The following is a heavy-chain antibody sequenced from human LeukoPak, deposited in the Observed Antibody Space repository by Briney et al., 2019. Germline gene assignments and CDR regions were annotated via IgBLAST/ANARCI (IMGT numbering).Heavy chain of an antibody. D-gene: IGHD6-13*01. CDR2: IIPILGIA. Sequence: SVKVSCKASGGTFSSYAISWVRQAPGQGLEWMGRIIPILGIANYAQKFQGRVTITADKSTSTAYMELSSLRSEDTAVYYCARGYSSSWYEPPFGMDVWGQGTTVNVSS. V-gene: IGHV1-69*04. J-gene: IGHJ6*02. CDR3: ARGYSSSWYEPPFGMDV. CDR1: GGTFSSYA.